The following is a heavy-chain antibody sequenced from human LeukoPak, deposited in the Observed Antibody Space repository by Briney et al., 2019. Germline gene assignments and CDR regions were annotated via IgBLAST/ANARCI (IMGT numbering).Heavy chain of an antibody. J-gene: IGHJ4*02. Sequence: GESLKISCKGSGYSFTSYWIGWVRPMPGKGLEWMGIIYPGDSDTSYSPSFQGEVNISADKTISTAYLQWSSLKASDTAMYYCARRNYYDSSGYYPDYWGQGTLVTVSS. V-gene: IGHV5-51*01. D-gene: IGHD3-22*01. CDR3: ARRNYYDSSGYYPDY. CDR1: GYSFTSYW. CDR2: IYPGDSDT.